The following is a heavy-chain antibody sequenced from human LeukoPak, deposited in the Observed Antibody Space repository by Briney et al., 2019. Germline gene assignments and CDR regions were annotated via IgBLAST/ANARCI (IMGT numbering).Heavy chain of an antibody. V-gene: IGHV1-69*13. D-gene: IGHD3-3*01. CDR2: IIPIFGTA. CDR1: GGTFSSYA. Sequence: ASVKVSCKASGGTFSSYAISWVRQAPEQGLEWMGGIIPIFGTANYAQKFQGRVTITADESTSTAYMELSSLRSEDTAVYYCARDQDFWSGPDYYGMDVWGQGTTVTVSS. J-gene: IGHJ6*02. CDR3: ARDQDFWSGPDYYGMDV.